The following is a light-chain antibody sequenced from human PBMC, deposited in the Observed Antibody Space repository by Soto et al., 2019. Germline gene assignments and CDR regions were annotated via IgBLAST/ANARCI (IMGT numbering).Light chain of an antibody. J-gene: IGKJ2*01. Sequence: EIVMTQSPATLSVSPGERATLSCRASQSVSSNLAWYQQKPGQAPRLLIYGASTRATGIPARFSGSGSGTEFPLTSSSVQSEDFAVYYCQQYNNWPPYTFGQGTKLEIK. V-gene: IGKV3-15*01. CDR1: QSVSSN. CDR3: QQYNNWPPYT. CDR2: GAS.